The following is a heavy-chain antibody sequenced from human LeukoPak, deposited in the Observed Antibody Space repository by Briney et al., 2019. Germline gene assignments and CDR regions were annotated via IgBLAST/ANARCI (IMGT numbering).Heavy chain of an antibody. CDR3: ARGTRDDAFDI. V-gene: IGHV4-59*08. Sequence: SETLSLTCSVSGGSISTYYWSWIRQPPGKRLELIGYIHYSGSTNYNPSLKSRVTISLDTSKNQFSLKLSSVTAADTAVYYCARGTRDDAFDIWGQGTMVTVSS. J-gene: IGHJ3*02. D-gene: IGHD2-8*01. CDR2: IHYSGST. CDR1: GGSISTYY.